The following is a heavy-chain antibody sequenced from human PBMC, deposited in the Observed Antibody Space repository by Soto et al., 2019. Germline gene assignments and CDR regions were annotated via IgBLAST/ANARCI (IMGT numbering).Heavy chain of an antibody. V-gene: IGHV6-1*01. J-gene: IGHJ5*02. Sequence: SPTLSLPCVISGDSVSSNSAAWNWIRQSPSRGLEWLGRTYYRSKWYNDYAVSVKSRITINPDTSKNQFSLQLNSVTPEDTAVYYCARGSFRRDIVSTSRYNWFDPWGQGTLVTVSS. D-gene: IGHD5-12*01. CDR1: GDSVSSNSAA. CDR2: TYYRSKWYN. CDR3: ARGSFRRDIVSTSRYNWFDP.